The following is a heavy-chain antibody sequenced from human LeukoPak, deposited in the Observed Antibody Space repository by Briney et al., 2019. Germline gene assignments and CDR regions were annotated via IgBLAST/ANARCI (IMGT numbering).Heavy chain of an antibody. Sequence: SETLSLTCTVSGGSISSYYWSWIRQPPGKGLEWIGYIYYSGSTNYNPSLKSRVTISVDTSKNQFSLKLSSVTAADTAVYYCARGLNYYDSSGYRSPGGAFDIWGQGTMVTVSS. J-gene: IGHJ3*02. CDR3: ARGLNYYDSSGYRSPGGAFDI. D-gene: IGHD3-22*01. V-gene: IGHV4-59*08. CDR2: IYYSGST. CDR1: GGSISSYY.